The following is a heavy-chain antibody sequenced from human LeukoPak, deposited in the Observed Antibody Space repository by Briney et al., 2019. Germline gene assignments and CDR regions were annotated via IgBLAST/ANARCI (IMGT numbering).Heavy chain of an antibody. D-gene: IGHD1-26*01. CDR3: ARDHSEWELLLTDY. CDR2: IYHSGST. J-gene: IGHJ4*02. Sequence: SQTLSLTCTVSGGSISSGGYYWSWIRQPPGKGLEWIGYIYHSGSTYYNPSLKSRVTISVDTSKNQFSLKLSSVTAADTAVYYCARDHSEWELLLTDYWGQGTLVTVSS. CDR1: GGSISSGGYY. V-gene: IGHV4-30-2*01.